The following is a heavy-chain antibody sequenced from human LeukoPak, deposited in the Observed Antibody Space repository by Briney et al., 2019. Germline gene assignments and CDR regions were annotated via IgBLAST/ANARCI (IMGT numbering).Heavy chain of an antibody. CDR1: GDSISPYY. V-gene: IGHV4-59*01. J-gene: IGHJ3*01. CDR3: AGQTGNKGAFDV. D-gene: IGHD1/OR15-1a*01. CDR2: IHDSGSA. Sequence: SATLSLTCTVSGDSISPYYWSWIRQAPGKGLEWIGKIHDSGSASYNPSLQSRVTMSVDTSKNQFSLNLISVTAADTAVYFCAGQTGNKGAFDVWGQGTMVTVSS.